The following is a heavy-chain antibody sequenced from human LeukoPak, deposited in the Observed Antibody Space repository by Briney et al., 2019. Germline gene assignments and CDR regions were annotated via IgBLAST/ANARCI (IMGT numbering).Heavy chain of an antibody. D-gene: IGHD4-11*01. J-gene: IGHJ4*02. V-gene: IGHV1-18*01. CDR3: AREGATDYYFDP. CDR1: GCSLSSNG. CDR2: ISDYSGNT. Sequence: ASVKVSCKASGCSLSSNGISWARQAPGQGLEWMGWISDYSGNTKYAQNFQDRVTLTTDRSTNTAYMELRSLRSDDTAVYYCAREGATDYYFDPWGQGTLVTVSS.